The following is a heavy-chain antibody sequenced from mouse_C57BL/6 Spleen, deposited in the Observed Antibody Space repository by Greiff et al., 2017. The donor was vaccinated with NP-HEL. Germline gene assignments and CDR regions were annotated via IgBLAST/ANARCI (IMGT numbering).Heavy chain of an antibody. V-gene: IGHV1-82*01. D-gene: IGHD2-4*01. Sequence: QVQLQQSGPELVKPGASVKISCKASGYAFSSSWMNWVKQRPGKGLEWIGRIYPGDGDTNYNGKFKGKATLTADKSSSTAYMQLSSLTSEDSAVYFCARSITTLFDYWGQGTTLTVSS. J-gene: IGHJ2*01. CDR1: GYAFSSSW. CDR3: ARSITTLFDY. CDR2: IYPGDGDT.